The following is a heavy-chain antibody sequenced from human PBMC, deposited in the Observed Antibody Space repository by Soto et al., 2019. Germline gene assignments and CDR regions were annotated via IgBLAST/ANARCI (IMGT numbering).Heavy chain of an antibody. V-gene: IGHV3-23*01. D-gene: IGHD3-10*01. J-gene: IGHJ4*02. Sequence: VQLLESGGGLVQPGGSLRLSCAASGFTFSSYAMSWVRHASGKGLEWVSAISGSGGSTYYEDSVKGRFTISRDNAKNPLYLQMNSLRAEDTAVYYCASLPGGSGIHSDYWGQGTLVTVSS. CDR2: ISGSGGST. CDR1: GFTFSSYA. CDR3: ASLPGGSGIHSDY.